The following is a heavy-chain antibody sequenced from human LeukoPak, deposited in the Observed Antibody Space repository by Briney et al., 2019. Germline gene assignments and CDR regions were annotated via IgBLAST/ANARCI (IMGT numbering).Heavy chain of an antibody. D-gene: IGHD4-17*01. CDR1: GGTFSSYA. Sequence: ASVRVSCKASGGTFSSYAISWVRRAPGQGLEWMGRIIPILGIANYAQKFQGRVTITADKSTSTAYMELSSLRSEDTAVYYCARSTTVTTNGWGQGTLVTVSS. CDR2: IIPILGIA. CDR3: ARSTTVTTNG. V-gene: IGHV1-69*04. J-gene: IGHJ4*02.